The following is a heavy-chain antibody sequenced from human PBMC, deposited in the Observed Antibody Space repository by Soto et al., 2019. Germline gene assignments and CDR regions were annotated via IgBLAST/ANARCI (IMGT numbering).Heavy chain of an antibody. D-gene: IGHD2-15*01. CDR1: GYTFTSYW. CDR2: IYPSDSDI. J-gene: IGHJ4*02. V-gene: IGHV5-51*01. Sequence: GESLKISCKGSGYTFTSYWIGWVRQMPGEGLEWMGVIYPSDSDIRYSPSFQGKVTNSADKSITTAYLQWSSLKAADTAMYYCVRSGTSSGRFSDYWGQGTLVTVSS. CDR3: VRSGTSSGRFSDY.